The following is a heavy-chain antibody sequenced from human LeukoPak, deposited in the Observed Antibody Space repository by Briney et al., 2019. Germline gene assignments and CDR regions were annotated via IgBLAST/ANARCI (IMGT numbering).Heavy chain of an antibody. Sequence: PSETLSLTCTVSGGSISSYYWSWIRQPAGKGLEWIGYIYYSGSTNYNPSLKSRVTISVDTSKNQFSLKLSSVTAADTAVYYCARQDSSGWPLDYWGQGTLVTVSS. D-gene: IGHD6-19*01. J-gene: IGHJ4*02. CDR3: ARQDSSGWPLDY. CDR1: GGSISSYY. V-gene: IGHV4-59*08. CDR2: IYYSGST.